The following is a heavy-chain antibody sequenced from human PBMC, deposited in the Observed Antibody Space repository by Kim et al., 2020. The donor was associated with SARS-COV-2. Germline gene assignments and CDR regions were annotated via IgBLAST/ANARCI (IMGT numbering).Heavy chain of an antibody. CDR1: GFTFSSYA. Sequence: GGSLRLSCAASGFTFSSYAMSWVRQAPGKGLEWVSAISGSGGSTYYADSVKGRFTISRDNSKNTLYLQMNSLRAEDTAVYYCAKVRARLLGYYYYGMDVWRQRTTVTVSS. CDR3: AKVRARLLGYYYYGMDV. V-gene: IGHV3-23*01. J-gene: IGHJ6*02. D-gene: IGHD2-8*02. CDR2: ISGSGGST.